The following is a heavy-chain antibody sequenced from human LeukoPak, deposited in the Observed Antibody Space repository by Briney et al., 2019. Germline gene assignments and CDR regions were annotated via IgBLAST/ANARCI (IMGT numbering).Heavy chain of an antibody. Sequence: TSETLSLTCTVSGGSISSYYWSWIRQPPGMGLEWIGYIYYSGNTNYNPSLKSRVTISVDTSKNQFSLKLSSVTAADTAVYYCARATRTTIDYWGQGTLVTVSS. CDR1: GGSISSYY. D-gene: IGHD1-1*01. J-gene: IGHJ4*02. V-gene: IGHV4-59*01. CDR3: ARATRTTIDY. CDR2: IYYSGNT.